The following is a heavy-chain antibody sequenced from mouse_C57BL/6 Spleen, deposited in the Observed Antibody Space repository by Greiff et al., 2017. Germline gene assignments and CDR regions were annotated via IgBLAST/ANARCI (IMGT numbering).Heavy chain of an antibody. J-gene: IGHJ4*01. Sequence: EVKVVESGGGLVQPGGSMKLSCAASGFTFSDAWMDWVRQSPEKGLEWVAEIRNKANNHATYYAESVKGRFTISRDDSKSSVYLQMNSLRAEDTGIYYCTRRYSNYDAMDYWGQGTSVTVSS. CDR3: TRRYSNYDAMDY. D-gene: IGHD2-5*01. CDR2: IRNKANNHAT. V-gene: IGHV6-6*01. CDR1: GFTFSDAW.